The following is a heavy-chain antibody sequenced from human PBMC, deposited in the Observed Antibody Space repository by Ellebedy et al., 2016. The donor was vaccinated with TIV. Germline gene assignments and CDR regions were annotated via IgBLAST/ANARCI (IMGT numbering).Heavy chain of an antibody. V-gene: IGHV3-7*03. J-gene: IGHJ3*02. CDR3: ARYCSGGSCYSHAFDI. Sequence: DSVKGRFTISRDNAKNSLYLQMNSLRAEDTAVYYCARYCSGGSCYSHAFDIWGQGTMVTVSS. D-gene: IGHD2-15*01.